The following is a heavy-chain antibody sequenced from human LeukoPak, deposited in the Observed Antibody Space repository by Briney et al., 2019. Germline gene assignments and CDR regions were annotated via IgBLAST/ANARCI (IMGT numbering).Heavy chain of an antibody. Sequence: GESLKISCRGCGYTFTSYWMSWVRQIPGKALEGMGTIDPSDSYTNYSPSAQRHVTISADKSISPAYLQWSSVKASDTAMYYCARGGKSAYGWFDPWGQGALVTVSS. CDR1: GYTFTSYW. CDR3: ARGGKSAYGWFDP. V-gene: IGHV5-10-1*01. J-gene: IGHJ5*02. CDR2: IDPSDSYT. D-gene: IGHD5-12*01.